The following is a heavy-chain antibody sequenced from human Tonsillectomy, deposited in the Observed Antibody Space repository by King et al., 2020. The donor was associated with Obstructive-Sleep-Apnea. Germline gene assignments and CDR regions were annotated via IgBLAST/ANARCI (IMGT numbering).Heavy chain of an antibody. CDR1: GGSISSGGYS. CDR3: AREVGELSLYLDY. D-gene: IGHD3-16*02. CDR2: IYHSGST. Sequence: QLQESGSGLVKPSQTLSLTCAVSGGSISSGGYSWSWIRQPPGKGLEWIGYIYHSGSTFYNPSLKSRVTMSIDRSKNQFSLKLSSVTAADTAVYYCAREVGELSLYLDYWGQGTLVTVSS. V-gene: IGHV4-30-2*01. J-gene: IGHJ4*02.